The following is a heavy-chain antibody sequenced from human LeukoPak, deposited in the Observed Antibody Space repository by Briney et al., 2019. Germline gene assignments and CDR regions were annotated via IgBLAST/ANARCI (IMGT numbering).Heavy chain of an antibody. V-gene: IGHV1-18*01. J-gene: IGHJ4*02. D-gene: IGHD6-6*01. CDR2: ISAYNGNT. Sequence: ASVKVSCKASGYTFTSYGISWVRQAPGQGLEWMGWISAYNGNTNYAQKPQGRVTMTTDTSTSTAYMELRSLRSDDTAVYYCARDSPQYSSSNYFDYWGQGTLVTISP. CDR3: ARDSPQYSSSNYFDY. CDR1: GYTFTSYG.